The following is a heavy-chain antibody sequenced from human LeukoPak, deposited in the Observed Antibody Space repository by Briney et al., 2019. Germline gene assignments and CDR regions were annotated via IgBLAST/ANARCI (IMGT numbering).Heavy chain of an antibody. Sequence: ASVKVSCKTSGYSFNDYYLHWVRQAPGQGFEWMGWINPNSGGTNYAQKFQGRVTMTRDTSISTAYMELTSLRSDDTAVYYCTRGLSIATRPAYYFDYWGQGTLVTVSS. CDR2: INPNSGGT. CDR3: TRGLSIATRPAYYFDY. CDR1: GYSFNDYY. J-gene: IGHJ4*02. D-gene: IGHD6-6*01. V-gene: IGHV1-2*02.